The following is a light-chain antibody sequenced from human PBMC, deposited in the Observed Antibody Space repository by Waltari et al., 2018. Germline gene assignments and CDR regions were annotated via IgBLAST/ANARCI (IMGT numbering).Light chain of an antibody. CDR3: CSYAASSTLV. CDR2: DGS. Sequence: QSALTQPASVSGFPGQAITISCTGTSSDVGSYNLGSWYQQYPGKAPKLMIYDGSKRPSCFSNRLSGSKSGNTASLTISVLQAEDEADYYCCSYAASSTLVFGGGTQLTVL. CDR1: SSDVGSYNL. V-gene: IGLV2-23*01. J-gene: IGLJ3*02.